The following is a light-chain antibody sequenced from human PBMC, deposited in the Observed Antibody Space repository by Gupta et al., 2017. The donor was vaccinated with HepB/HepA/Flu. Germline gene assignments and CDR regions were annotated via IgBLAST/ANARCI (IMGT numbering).Light chain of an antibody. CDR2: GDT. CDR3: QSYGSSQSGSPYV. V-gene: IGLV1-40*01. CDR1: SSNIGAGYD. Sequence: QSVLTQPPSVAGAPAQRVTISCTGSSSNIGAGYDVHWYRQVPEKAPQLLIYGDTNRPSGVPDRFSGSKSGTSASLAITGLQAEDEADYYCQSYGSSQSGSPYVFGTGTKVTVL. J-gene: IGLJ1*01.